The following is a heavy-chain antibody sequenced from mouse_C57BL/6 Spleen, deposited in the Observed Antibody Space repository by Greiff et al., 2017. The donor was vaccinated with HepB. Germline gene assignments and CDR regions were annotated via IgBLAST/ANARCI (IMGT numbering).Heavy chain of an antibody. Sequence: LVESGAELVRPGASVTLSCKASGYTFTDYEMHWVKQTPVHGLEWIGAIDPETGGTAYNQKFKGKAILTADKSSSTAYMELRSLTSEDSAVYYCTRKEDYYGSSGYWYFDVWGTGTTVTVSS. J-gene: IGHJ1*03. CDR3: TRKEDYYGSSGYWYFDV. D-gene: IGHD1-1*01. CDR2: IDPETGGT. CDR1: GYTFTDYE. V-gene: IGHV1-15*01.